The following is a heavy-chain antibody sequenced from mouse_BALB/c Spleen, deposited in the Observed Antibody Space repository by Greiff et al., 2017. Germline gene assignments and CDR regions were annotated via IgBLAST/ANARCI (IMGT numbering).Heavy chain of an antibody. D-gene: IGHD1-1*01. CDR2: ISYDGSN. Sequence: DVQLQESGPGLVKPSQSLSLTCSVTGYSITSGYYWNWIRQFPGNKLEWMGYISYDGSNNYNPSLKNRISITRDTSKNQFFLKLNSVTTEDTATYYCARESKFITTVALYYFDYWGQGTTLTVSS. CDR3: ARESKFITTVALYYFDY. J-gene: IGHJ2*01. V-gene: IGHV3-6*02. CDR1: GYSITSGYY.